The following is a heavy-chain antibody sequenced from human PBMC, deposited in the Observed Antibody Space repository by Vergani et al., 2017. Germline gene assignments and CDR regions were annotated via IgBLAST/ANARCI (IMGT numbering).Heavy chain of an antibody. V-gene: IGHV4-39*07. D-gene: IGHD4-23*01. CDR2: IYYSGST. CDR3: ATTVVNYYYYYMDV. CDR1: GGSISSSSYY. Sequence: QLQLQESGPGLVKPSETLSLTCTVSGGSISSSSYYWGWIRQPPGKGLDWIGSIYYSGSTYYNPSLKSRVTISVDTSKNQFSLKLSSVTAADTAVYYCATTVVNYYYYYMDVWGKGTTVTVSS. J-gene: IGHJ6*03.